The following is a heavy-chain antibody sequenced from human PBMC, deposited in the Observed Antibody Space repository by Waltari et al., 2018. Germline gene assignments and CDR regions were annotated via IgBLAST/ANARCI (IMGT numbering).Heavy chain of an antibody. CDR3: AKDTDLIVMVTGGFDY. CDR1: GFTFGRSA. V-gene: IGHV3-23*01. D-gene: IGHD2-21*02. J-gene: IGHJ4*02. CDR2: VSGSGGST. Sequence: EVQLLESGGGLVQPGGSLRLSCAASGFTFGRSAMRGVSQAPGKGREWVSCVSGSGGSTYYADSVKGRFTISRDISKNTLFLQMNSLRAEDTAVYYCAKDTDLIVMVTGGFDYWGQGTLVTVSS.